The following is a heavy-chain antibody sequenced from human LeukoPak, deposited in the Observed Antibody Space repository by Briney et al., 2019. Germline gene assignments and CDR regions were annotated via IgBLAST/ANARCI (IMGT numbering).Heavy chain of an antibody. CDR1: GASISSYY. CDR2: IFYYGST. CDR3: ATGYSSTWYYFDY. V-gene: IGHV4-59*01. J-gene: IGHJ4*02. Sequence: SETLSLTCTVSGASISSYYWSWIRQPPGKGLEWIGYIFYYGSTNYNPSLKSRVTISVDKSKNQFTLKLSSVTAGDTAVYYCATGYSSTWYYFDYWGQGTLVTVSS. D-gene: IGHD6-13*01.